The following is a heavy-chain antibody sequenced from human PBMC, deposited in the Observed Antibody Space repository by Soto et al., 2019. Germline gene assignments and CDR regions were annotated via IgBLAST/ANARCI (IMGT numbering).Heavy chain of an antibody. CDR1: GFTFSDYY. V-gene: IGHV3-11*06. CDR2: SSNSGSFT. CDR3: ARSGENHNVLDY. J-gene: IGHJ4*02. D-gene: IGHD3-10*02. Sequence: PGGSLRLSCEGSGFTFSDYYMSWIRQAPGRGLEWISYSSNSGSFTRYSDSVKGRFSVSRNNTKNFLFLQMNSLRAEDTAVYYCARSGENHNVLDYWGPGT.